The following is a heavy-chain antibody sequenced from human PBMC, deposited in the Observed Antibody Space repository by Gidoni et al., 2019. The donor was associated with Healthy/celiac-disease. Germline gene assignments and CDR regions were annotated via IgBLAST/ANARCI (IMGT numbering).Heavy chain of an antibody. CDR3: AREMDPVPATAATLDY. D-gene: IGHD2-2*01. CDR1: GFTFSSFW. V-gene: IGHV3-7*01. CDR2: IKQHGSEI. Sequence: EVQLVESGGGLVQPGGSLRLSCAASGFTFSSFWMSWFRQAPGKGLEWVANIKQHGSEIYYVDSVKGRFTISRDNAKNSLFLQMNNLRADDTAVYYCAREMDPVPATAATLDYWGQGTLVTVSS. J-gene: IGHJ4*02.